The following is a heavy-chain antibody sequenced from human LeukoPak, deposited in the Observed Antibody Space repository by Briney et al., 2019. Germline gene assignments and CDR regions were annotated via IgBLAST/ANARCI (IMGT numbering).Heavy chain of an antibody. CDR2: IYYSGST. Sequence: PSETLSLTCTVSGGSISSYYWSWIRQPPGKGLEWIGYIYYSGSTNYNPSLKSRVTISVDTSKNQFSLKLSSVTAADTAVYYCARHVLVSWLRPYYYDYWGQGTLVTVSS. CDR1: GGSISSYY. V-gene: IGHV4-59*08. CDR3: ARHVLVSWLRPYYYDY. J-gene: IGHJ4*02. D-gene: IGHD3-22*01.